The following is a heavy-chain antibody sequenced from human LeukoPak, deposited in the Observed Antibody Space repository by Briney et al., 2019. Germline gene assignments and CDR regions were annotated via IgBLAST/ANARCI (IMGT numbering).Heavy chain of an antibody. V-gene: IGHV3-48*03. CDR3: ARDSYGDANFDS. J-gene: IGHJ4*02. CDR1: GFTSSSYE. Sequence: GGSLRLSCAASGFTSSSYEMNWVRQAPGKGLEWVSYISSSGSTIYYADSVKGRFTISRDISKNAVYLQMNSLRAEDTAVYYCARDSYGDANFDSWGQGTLVTVSS. CDR2: ISSSGSTI. D-gene: IGHD4-17*01.